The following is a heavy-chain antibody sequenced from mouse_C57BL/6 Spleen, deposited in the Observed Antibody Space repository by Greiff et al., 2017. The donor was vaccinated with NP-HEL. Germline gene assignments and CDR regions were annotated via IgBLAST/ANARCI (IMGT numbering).Heavy chain of an antibody. Sequence: VQLQQSGAELAKPGASVKLSCKASGYTFTSYWMHWVKQRPGQGLEWIGYINPSSGYTKYNQKFKDKATLTADKASSTAYMQLSSLTYEDSAVCYCALRDYYGSSYEDLYRCFDVWGTGTTVTVSS. V-gene: IGHV1-7*01. CDR3: ALRDYYGSSYEDLYRCFDV. D-gene: IGHD1-1*01. CDR1: GYTFTSYW. CDR2: INPSSGYT. J-gene: IGHJ1*03.